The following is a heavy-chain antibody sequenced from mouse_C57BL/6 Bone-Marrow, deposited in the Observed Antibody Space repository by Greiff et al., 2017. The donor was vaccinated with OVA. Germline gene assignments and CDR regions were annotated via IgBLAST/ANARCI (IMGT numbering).Heavy chain of an antibody. CDR3: ARPRYGNLYAMDY. V-gene: IGHV1-81*01. CDR2: IYPRSGNT. D-gene: IGHD2-1*01. Sequence: VQLQQSGAELARPGASVKLSCKASGYPFTSYGISWVKQRTGQGLEWIGEIYPRSGNTYYNEKFKGKATLTADKSSSTAYMELRSLTSEDSAVYFCARPRYGNLYAMDYWGQGTSVTVSS. CDR1: GYPFTSYG. J-gene: IGHJ4*01.